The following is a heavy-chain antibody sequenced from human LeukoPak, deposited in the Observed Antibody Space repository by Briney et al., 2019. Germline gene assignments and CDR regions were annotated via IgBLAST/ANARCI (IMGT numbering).Heavy chain of an antibody. D-gene: IGHD4-11*01. CDR1: AYSFTSYG. CDR2: ISAYNGNT. CDR3: ARGGYSDSDYYFDY. V-gene: IGHV1-18*01. J-gene: IGHJ4*02. Sequence: ASGKVSCQASAYSFTSYGISWVRQAPGHGLEWMGWISAYNGNTNYAQKLQGRVTMTTDTSTSTAYMELRGLRSDDTAVYYCARGGYSDSDYYFDYWGQGTLVTVSS.